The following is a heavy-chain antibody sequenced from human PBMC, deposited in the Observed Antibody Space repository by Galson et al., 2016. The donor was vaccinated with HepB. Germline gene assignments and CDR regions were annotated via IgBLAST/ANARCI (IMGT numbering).Heavy chain of an antibody. J-gene: IGHJ6*02. D-gene: IGHD1-1*01. Sequence: QSGAEVKKPGEPLRLSCKASGYSFTSYWIHWVRQMPGKGLEWMGAIDPTDSNTNYSPSFQGHVTLSADKSVNTAYLQWSNLKASDTATYYCARAYNWDDEDSGLDVWGQGTSVTVSS. CDR1: GYSFTSYW. V-gene: IGHV5-10-1*01. CDR2: IDPTDSNT. CDR3: ARAYNWDDEDSGLDV.